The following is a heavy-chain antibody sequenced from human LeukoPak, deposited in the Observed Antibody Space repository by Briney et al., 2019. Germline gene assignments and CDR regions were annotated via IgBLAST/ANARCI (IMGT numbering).Heavy chain of an antibody. CDR1: GGSISSYY. CDR3: ARDRRIFIKETVTTNWYFDL. J-gene: IGHJ2*01. D-gene: IGHD4-17*01. Sequence: SETLSLTCTVSGGSISSYYWSWIRQPAGKGLEWIGRIYTSGSTNYNPSLKSRVTMSVDTSKNQFSLKLSSVTAADTAVYYCARDRRIFIKETVTTNWYFDLWGRGTLVTVSP. CDR2: IYTSGST. V-gene: IGHV4-4*07.